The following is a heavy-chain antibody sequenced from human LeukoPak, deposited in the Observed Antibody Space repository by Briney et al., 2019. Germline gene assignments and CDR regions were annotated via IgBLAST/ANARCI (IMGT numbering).Heavy chain of an antibody. Sequence: PSETLSLTCTVSGDSISSYSWSWIRQPPGKGPEWIGDIYNSGNTNYNPSLKSRVTMSVSTSKNQFSLSLRSVTTAGTAVYYCARQTRYNYGPAFDFWGQGALVTVSS. CDR3: ARQTRYNYGPAFDF. V-gene: IGHV4-59*08. J-gene: IGHJ4*02. D-gene: IGHD5-18*01. CDR2: IYNSGNT. CDR1: GDSISSYS.